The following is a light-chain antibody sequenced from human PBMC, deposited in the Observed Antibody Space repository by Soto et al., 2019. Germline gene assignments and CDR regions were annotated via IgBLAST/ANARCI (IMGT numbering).Light chain of an antibody. CDR1: QSVSSSY. CDR3: QKYGSSFT. J-gene: IGKJ3*01. CDR2: GAS. V-gene: IGKV3-20*01. Sequence: EIVLTQSPVTLSLSPGERATLSCRASQSVSSSYLAWYQQKPGQAPRLLISGASSRATGIPDRFSGSGSGTDFTLTISRLEPEDFAVYYCQKYGSSFTFGPGTKVDIK.